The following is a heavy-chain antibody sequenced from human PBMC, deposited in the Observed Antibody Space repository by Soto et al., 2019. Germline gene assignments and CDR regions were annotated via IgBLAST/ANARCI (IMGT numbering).Heavy chain of an antibody. J-gene: IGHJ4*02. V-gene: IGHV4-34*01. Sequence: SETLSLTCAVYGGSFSGYYWSWIRQPPGKGLEWIGEINHSGSTNYNPSLKSRVTISVDTSKNQLSLKLSSVTDADTAVYDCARGNRLSVVVPAAISPAGYFDYWGQGTMVTVSS. D-gene: IGHD2-2*02. CDR2: INHSGST. CDR3: ARGNRLSVVVPAAISPAGYFDY. CDR1: GGSFSGYY.